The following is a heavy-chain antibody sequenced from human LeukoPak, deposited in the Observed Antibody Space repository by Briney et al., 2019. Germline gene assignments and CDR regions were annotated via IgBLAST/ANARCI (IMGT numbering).Heavy chain of an antibody. CDR1: GGSISSSSYY. D-gene: IGHD3-10*01. CDR2: IYYSGSA. V-gene: IGHV4-39*01. J-gene: IGHJ5*02. CDR3: ARHGITMVRGVGHNWFDP. Sequence: SETLSLTCTVSGGSISSSSYYWGWIRQPPGKGLEWIGSIYYSGSAYYNPSLKSRVTISVDTSKNQFSLKLSSVTAADTAVYYCARHGITMVRGVGHNWFDPWGQGTLVTVSS.